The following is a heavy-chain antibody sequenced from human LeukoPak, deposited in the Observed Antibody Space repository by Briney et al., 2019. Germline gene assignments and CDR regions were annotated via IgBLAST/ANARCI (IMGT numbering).Heavy chain of an antibody. CDR2: ISGSGNGFSI. Sequence: GSLRLSCSASGFVFSIYTMYWVRQTPGKGPEYVSTISGSGNGFSIYYADSVKGRFTISRDDSKSILYLQMNGLRSEDTAVYYCVKDFGRVRGTPDSWGQGTLVTVSS. CDR3: VKDFGRVRGTPDS. CDR1: GFVFSIYT. J-gene: IGHJ4*02. V-gene: IGHV3-64D*06. D-gene: IGHD3-16*01.